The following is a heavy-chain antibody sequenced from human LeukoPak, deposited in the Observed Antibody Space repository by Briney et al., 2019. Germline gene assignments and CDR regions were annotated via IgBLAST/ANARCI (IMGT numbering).Heavy chain of an antibody. D-gene: IGHD6-13*01. CDR1: GFTFSSYS. J-gene: IGHJ4*02. CDR3: ARQISAAGTRGDFYFDY. V-gene: IGHV3-21*01. CDR2: ITSSSSYI. Sequence: GGSLRLSCAASGFTFSSYSMDWVRQAPGRGLEWVSSITSSSSYIYYADSVKGRFTISRDNAKNSLYLQMNSLRAEDTAAYYCARQISAAGTRGDFYFDYWGQGTLVTVSS.